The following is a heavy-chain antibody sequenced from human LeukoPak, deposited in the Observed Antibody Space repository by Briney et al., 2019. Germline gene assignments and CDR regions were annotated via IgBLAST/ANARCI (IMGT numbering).Heavy chain of an antibody. V-gene: IGHV1-8*01. CDR1: GYTFTSYD. J-gene: IGHJ4*02. CDR3: AREGIAARLAVAYYFDY. Sequence: ASVKVSCKASGYTFTSYDINWVRQATGQGLEWMGWMNPNSGNTGYAQKFQGRVTMTRNTSISTAYMELSSLRSEDTAVYYCAREGIAARLAVAYYFDYWGQGTLVTVSS. CDR2: MNPNSGNT. D-gene: IGHD6-6*01.